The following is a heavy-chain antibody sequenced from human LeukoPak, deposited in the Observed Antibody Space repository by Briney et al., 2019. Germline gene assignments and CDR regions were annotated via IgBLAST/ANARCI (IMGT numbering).Heavy chain of an antibody. V-gene: IGHV3-33*01. CDR2: IWYDGSNK. Sequence: GGSLRLSCAASGFTFSSYGMHWVRQAPGKGLEWVAVIWYDGSNKYYADSVKGRFTISRDSSKNTLYLQMNSLRAEDTAVYYCARDLLHSSSSGDYWGQGTLVTVSS. CDR1: GFTFSSYG. CDR3: ARDLLHSSSSGDY. J-gene: IGHJ4*02. D-gene: IGHD6-6*01.